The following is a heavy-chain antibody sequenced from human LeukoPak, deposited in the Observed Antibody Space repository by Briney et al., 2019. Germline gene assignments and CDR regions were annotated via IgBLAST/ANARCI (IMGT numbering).Heavy chain of an antibody. Sequence: SVKVSCKASGGTFSSYAISWVRQAPGQGLEWMGRIIPILGIANYAQKFQGRVTITADKSTSTAYMELSSLRSEDTAVYYCARDLITMVRGVINGMDVWGQGTAVTVSS. V-gene: IGHV1-69*04. D-gene: IGHD3-10*01. CDR3: ARDLITMVRGVINGMDV. CDR1: GGTFSSYA. J-gene: IGHJ6*02. CDR2: IIPILGIA.